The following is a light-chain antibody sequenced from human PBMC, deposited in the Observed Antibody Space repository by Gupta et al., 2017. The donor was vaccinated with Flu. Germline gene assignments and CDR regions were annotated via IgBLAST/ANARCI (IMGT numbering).Light chain of an antibody. CDR3: CSYAGSVV. CDR2: EGS. J-gene: IGLJ2*01. V-gene: IGLV2-23*01. Sequence: GQSITISGTGTSSDVGSYNLVSWYQQHPGKAPKLMIYEGSKRPSGVSNRFSGSKSGNTASLTISGLQAEDEADYYCCSYAGSVVFGGGTKLTVL. CDR1: SSDVGSYNL.